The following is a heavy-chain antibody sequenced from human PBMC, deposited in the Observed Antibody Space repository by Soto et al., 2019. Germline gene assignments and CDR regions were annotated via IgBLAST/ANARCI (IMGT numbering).Heavy chain of an antibody. V-gene: IGHV4-31*03. CDR1: GGSISSGGYY. Sequence: SETLSLTCTVSGGSISSGGYYWSWIRQHPGKGLEWIGYIYYSGSTYYNPSLKSRVTISVDTSKNQFSLKLSSVTAADTAVYYCAREALYCSGGSCYYDYYYMDVWGKGTTVTVSS. J-gene: IGHJ6*03. CDR2: IYYSGST. CDR3: AREALYCSGGSCYYDYYYMDV. D-gene: IGHD2-15*01.